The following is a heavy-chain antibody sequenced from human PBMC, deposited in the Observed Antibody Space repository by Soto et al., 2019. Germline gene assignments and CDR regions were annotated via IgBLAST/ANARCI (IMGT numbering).Heavy chain of an antibody. CDR3: ARLFPKYYYGMDV. D-gene: IGHD2-21*01. Sequence: ESGGGVVQPGGSLRLSCAASGFTVSSNDMNWVRQAPGKGLEGVSLIYSAGTTYYADSVKGRFTISRDNSKNTLYLQMNSLRAEDSAVYYCARLFPKYYYGMDVWGQGTTVTVSS. CDR1: GFTVSSND. V-gene: IGHV3-66*01. CDR2: IYSAGTT. J-gene: IGHJ6*02.